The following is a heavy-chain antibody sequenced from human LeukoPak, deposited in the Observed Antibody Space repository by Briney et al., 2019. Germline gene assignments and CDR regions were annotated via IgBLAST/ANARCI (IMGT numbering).Heavy chain of an antibody. CDR2: IYYSGST. CDR1: GGSISSGGYY. J-gene: IGHJ3*02. D-gene: IGHD3-10*01. Sequence: PSETLSLTCTVSGGSISSGGYYWSWIRQHPGKGLEWIGYIYYSGSTYYNPSLKSRVTISVDTSKNQFSLKLSSVTAADTAVYYCARDLSRPTLGFAFGIWGQGTMVTVSS. V-gene: IGHV4-31*03. CDR3: ARDLSRPTLGFAFGI.